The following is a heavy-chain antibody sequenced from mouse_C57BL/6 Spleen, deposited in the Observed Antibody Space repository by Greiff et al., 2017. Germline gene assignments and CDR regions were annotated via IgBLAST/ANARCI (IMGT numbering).Heavy chain of an antibody. Sequence: VQLQQPGAELVKPGASVKVSCKASGYTFTSYWMHWVKQRPGQGLEWIGMIHPSDSDTNYNQKFKGKATLTVDKSSSTAYMQLSSLTSEDSAVYYCAIYYGSSDAMDYWGQGTSVTVSS. CDR2: IHPSDSDT. CDR3: AIYYGSSDAMDY. J-gene: IGHJ4*01. V-gene: IGHV1-74*01. D-gene: IGHD2-2*01. CDR1: GYTFTSYW.